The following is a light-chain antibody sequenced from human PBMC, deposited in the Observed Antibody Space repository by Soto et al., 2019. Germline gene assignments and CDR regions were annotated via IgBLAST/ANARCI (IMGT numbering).Light chain of an antibody. V-gene: IGKV3D-15*01. CDR2: DIS. CDR1: QSVSSN. Sequence: EIVMTQSPATLSVSPGERATLSCRASQSVSSNLAWYQQKPGQAPSLLIYDISARATGIPTRFSGSGSGTEFTLTISSLQSEDFAVYYSQQYNDWPLTFGGGTKVEIK. CDR3: QQYNDWPLT. J-gene: IGKJ4*01.